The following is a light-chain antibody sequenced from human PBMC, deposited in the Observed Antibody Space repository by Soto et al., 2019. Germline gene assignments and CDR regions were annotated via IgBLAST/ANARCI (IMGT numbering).Light chain of an antibody. V-gene: IGLV2-14*01. CDR2: DVS. CDR3: SSYTSSNASYV. J-gene: IGLJ1*01. CDR1: NSDLGDYDY. Sequence: QSALTQPASVSGSPGQSIAISCTGANSDLGDYDYVSWYQQCPGEAPKLMIYDVSNRPSGVSDRFSGSKSGNTASLTISGLQAEDEADYYCSSYTSSNASYVFGAGTKLTVL.